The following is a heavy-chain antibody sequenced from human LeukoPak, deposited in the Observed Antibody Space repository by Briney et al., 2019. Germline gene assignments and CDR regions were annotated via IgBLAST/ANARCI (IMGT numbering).Heavy chain of an antibody. V-gene: IGHV4-34*01. CDR1: GGSFSGYY. CDR3: ARRSSQYSYGHRTFDY. CDR2: INHSGST. J-gene: IGHJ4*02. Sequence: SETLSLTRAVYGGSFSGYYWSWIRQPPGKGLEWIGEINHSGSTNYNPSLKSRVTISVDTSKNQFSLKLSSVTAADTAVYYCARRSSQYSYGHRTFDYWGQGTLVTVSS. D-gene: IGHD5-18*01.